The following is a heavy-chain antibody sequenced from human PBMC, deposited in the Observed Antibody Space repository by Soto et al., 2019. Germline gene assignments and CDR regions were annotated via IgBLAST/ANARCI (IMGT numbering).Heavy chain of an antibody. D-gene: IGHD6-19*01. CDR2: IYYSGST. Sequence: PSETLSLTCTVSGGSVSSGSYYWSWIRQPPGKGLEWIGYIYYSGSTNYNPSLKSRVTISVDTSKNQFSLKLSSVTAADTAVYYCARERYSSGWLAKNWFDPWGQGTLVTVSS. V-gene: IGHV4-61*01. J-gene: IGHJ5*02. CDR1: GGSVSSGSYY. CDR3: ARERYSSGWLAKNWFDP.